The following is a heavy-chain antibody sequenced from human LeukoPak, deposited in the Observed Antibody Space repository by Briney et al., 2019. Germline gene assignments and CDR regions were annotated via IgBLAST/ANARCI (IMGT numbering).Heavy chain of an antibody. V-gene: IGHV4-38-2*02. CDR3: ARTIVAYFDY. Sequence: SETLSLTCTVSGYSISSGYYWGWIRQPPGKGLEWTGSIDHSGSTYYNPSLKSRVTISVDTSKNQFSLKLSSVTAADTAVYYCARTIVAYFDYWGQGTLVTVSS. CDR1: GYSISSGYY. CDR2: IDHSGST. D-gene: IGHD5-12*01. J-gene: IGHJ4*02.